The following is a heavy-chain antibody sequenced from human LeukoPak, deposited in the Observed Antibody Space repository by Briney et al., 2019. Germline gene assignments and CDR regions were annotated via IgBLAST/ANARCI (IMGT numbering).Heavy chain of an antibody. CDR3: AKSEMATIPGVYYYYYMDV. CDR2: ISGSGGST. D-gene: IGHD5-24*01. V-gene: IGHV3-23*01. Sequence: PGGTLRLSCAASGFTFSSYGMSWVRQAPGKGLEWVSSISGSGGSTYYADSVKGRFTISRDNSKNTLWLQMNSLRAEDTAVYYCAKSEMATIPGVYYYYYMDVWGKGTTVTISS. CDR1: GFTFSSYG. J-gene: IGHJ6*03.